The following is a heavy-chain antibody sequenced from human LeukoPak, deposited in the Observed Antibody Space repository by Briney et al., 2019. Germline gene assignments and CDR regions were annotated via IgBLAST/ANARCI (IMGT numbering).Heavy chain of an antibody. CDR1: GFTFSSYD. CDR2: ISGSGANT. J-gene: IGHJ5*01. D-gene: IGHD6-19*01. CDR3: AKDLRGIEFSSGWFDY. Sequence: GGSLRLSCAASGFTFSSYDMSWVRQAPGKGLEWVTTISGSGANTYYAESVKGRFTISRDNSKNTLYLQMNSLRAEDTAVYFCAKDLRGIEFSSGWFDYWGQGTLVTVSS. V-gene: IGHV3-23*01.